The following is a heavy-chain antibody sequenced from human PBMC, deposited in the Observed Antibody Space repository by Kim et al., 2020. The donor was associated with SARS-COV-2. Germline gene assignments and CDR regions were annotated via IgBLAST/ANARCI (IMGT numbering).Heavy chain of an antibody. CDR1: GGSFSGYY. CDR3: ARMSRLVVVPAAPSYYYMDV. V-gene: IGHV4-34*01. D-gene: IGHD2-2*01. Sequence: SETLSLTCAVYGGSFSGYYWGWIRQPPGKGLEWIGEINHSGSTNYNPSLKSRVTISVDTSKNQFSLKLSSVTAADTAVYYCARMSRLVVVPAAPSYYYMDVWGKGTTVTVSS. J-gene: IGHJ6*03. CDR2: INHSGST.